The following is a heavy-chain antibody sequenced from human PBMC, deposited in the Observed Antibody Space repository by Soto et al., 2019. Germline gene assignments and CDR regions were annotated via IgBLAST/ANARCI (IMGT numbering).Heavy chain of an antibody. CDR1: DGSISSSNYY. D-gene: IGHD3-3*01. V-gene: IGHV4-39*02. Sequence: PSETLSLTCTVSDGSISSSNYYWGWIRQLPGKGLEWIGSVSYTGGTYYNPSLKSRVTISVDTSNNHFSLKLSSVSAADTAVYYCARGHGGITVFGAPGHFDYWAQGTLVTGSA. J-gene: IGHJ4*02. CDR2: VSYTGGT. CDR3: ARGHGGITVFGAPGHFDY.